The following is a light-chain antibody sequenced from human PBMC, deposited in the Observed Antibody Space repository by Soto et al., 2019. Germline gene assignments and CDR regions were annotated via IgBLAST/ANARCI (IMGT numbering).Light chain of an antibody. CDR1: QSVSRSY. CDR2: GAS. CDR3: QQYGSSPPWT. V-gene: IGKV3-20*01. Sequence: EIVLTQSPGPLSLSPGERATLSCRASQSVSRSYLAWYQQKPGQAPRLRIYGASSRATGIPDRFSGSGSGTYFTLTISRLEPEDFAVYYCQQYGSSPPWTFGQGTKVEIK. J-gene: IGKJ1*01.